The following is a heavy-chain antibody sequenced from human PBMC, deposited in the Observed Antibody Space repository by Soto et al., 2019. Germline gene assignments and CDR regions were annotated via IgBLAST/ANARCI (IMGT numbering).Heavy chain of an antibody. CDR3: ARTNYYDSSGYDY. CDR1: GGTFNSYA. D-gene: IGHD3-22*01. V-gene: IGHV1-69*13. CDR2: IIPIFGTA. Sequence: GASVKVSCKASGGTFNSYAISWVRQAPGQGLEWMGGIIPIFGTANYAQTFQGRVTITADESTSTAYMELSSLRSEDTAVYYCARTNYYDSSGYDYWGQGTLVTVSS. J-gene: IGHJ4*02.